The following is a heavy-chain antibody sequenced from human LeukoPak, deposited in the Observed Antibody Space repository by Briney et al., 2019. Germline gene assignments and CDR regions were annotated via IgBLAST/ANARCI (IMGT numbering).Heavy chain of an antibody. J-gene: IGHJ2*01. CDR2: IIPIFGTA. CDR3: ASISPSSRYFDL. Sequence: SVKVSCKASGGTFSSYAISWVRQAPGQGLEWMGRIIPIFGTANYAQKFQGRVTITTDESTSTAYMELSSLRSEDTAVYYCASISPSSRYFDLWGRGTLVTVSS. V-gene: IGHV1-69*05. CDR1: GGTFSSYA.